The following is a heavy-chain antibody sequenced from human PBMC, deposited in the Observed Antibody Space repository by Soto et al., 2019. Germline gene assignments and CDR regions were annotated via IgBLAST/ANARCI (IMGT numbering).Heavy chain of an antibody. V-gene: IGHV3-30-3*01. CDR3: ARDSSGWYNFDY. J-gene: IGHJ4*02. D-gene: IGHD6-19*01. CDR1: GFTFSSFA. Sequence: VQLVESGGGVVQPGRSLRLSCAASGFTFSSFAMDWVRQAPGKGLEWVAVISRDGSNKYYAESVKGRFTISRDNSKNTLYLQMNSLKVEDTALYYCARDSSGWYNFDYWGQGTVVTVSS. CDR2: ISRDGSNK.